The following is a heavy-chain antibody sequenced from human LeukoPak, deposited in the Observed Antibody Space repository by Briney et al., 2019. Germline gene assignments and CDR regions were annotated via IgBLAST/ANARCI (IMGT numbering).Heavy chain of an antibody. CDR2: IFYTGST. J-gene: IGHJ4*02. Sequence: WETLSLTCTVSGGSISNYYWSWIRQPPGKGLEWIGYIFYTGSTDCNPSLKSRVTNSVDTSKNHFSLKLSSVTAADTAVYYCARHSGSSDWYYFDYWGQGALVTVSS. CDR1: GGSISNYY. V-gene: IGHV4-59*08. D-gene: IGHD3-10*01. CDR3: ARHSGSSDWYYFDY.